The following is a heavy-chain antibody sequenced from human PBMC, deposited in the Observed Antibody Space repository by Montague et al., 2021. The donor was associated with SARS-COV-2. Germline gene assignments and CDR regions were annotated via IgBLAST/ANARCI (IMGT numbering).Heavy chain of an antibody. CDR1: GYSFTDYW. CDR3: ARLQWGYYGSVSERYIGMDV. D-gene: IGHD3-10*01. CDR2: IYPGDSDT. J-gene: IGHJ6*02. Sequence: QSGAEVKKPGESLQISCKGSGYSFTDYWIGWVRQMPGKGLEWMGIIYPGDSDTRYSPSFQGQVIISADKSISTAYLQWSGLKASDTAMYYCARLQWGYYGSVSERYIGMDVWGQGTTVTVSS. V-gene: IGHV5-51*01.